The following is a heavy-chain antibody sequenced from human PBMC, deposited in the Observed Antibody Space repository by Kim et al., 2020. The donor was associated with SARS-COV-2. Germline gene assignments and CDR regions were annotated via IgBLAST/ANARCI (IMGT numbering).Heavy chain of an antibody. CDR2: INTNTGNP. J-gene: IGHJ6*02. CDR3: ARDLGIAAAEPYYYGMDV. Sequence: ASVKVSCKASGYTFTSYAMNWVRQAPGQGLEWMGWINTNTGNPTYAQGFTGRFVFSLDTSVSTVYLQISSLKAEDTAVYYCARDLGIAAAEPYYYGMDVWGQGTTVTVSS. V-gene: IGHV7-4-1*02. CDR1: GYTFTSYA. D-gene: IGHD6-13*01.